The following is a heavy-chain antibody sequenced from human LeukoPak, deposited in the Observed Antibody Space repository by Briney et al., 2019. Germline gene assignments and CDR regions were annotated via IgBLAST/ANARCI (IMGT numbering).Heavy chain of an antibody. CDR1: GGSISGYY. CDR3: ARLPLIATTRGGFDP. CDR2: VYDTGAT. V-gene: IGHV4-59*08. D-gene: IGHD1/OR15-1a*01. J-gene: IGHJ5*02. Sequence: SEALSLTCTVSGGSISGYYCSWIRQPPGKRLEWIGYVYDTGATNYNPSLQSRFTISIDTSKNQFSLYLSSVTAADTAVYYCARLPLIATTRGGFDPWGQGTLVTVSS.